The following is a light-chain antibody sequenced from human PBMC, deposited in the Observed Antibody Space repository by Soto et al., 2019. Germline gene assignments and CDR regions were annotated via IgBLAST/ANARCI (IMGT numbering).Light chain of an antibody. CDR1: QSINSF. J-gene: IGKJ1*01. CDR2: GAS. Sequence: EIVLTQSPATLSLSPREGATLSCRASQSINSFLAWYQQRRGQAPRLLIHGASNRATGIPDRFSGSGSGTDFTLTISRLEPEDFAVYYCQQYGGSPRPFGQGTKVAIK. V-gene: IGKV3-20*01. CDR3: QQYGGSPRP.